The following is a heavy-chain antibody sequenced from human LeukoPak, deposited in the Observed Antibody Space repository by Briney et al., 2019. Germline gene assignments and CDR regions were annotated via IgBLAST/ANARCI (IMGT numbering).Heavy chain of an antibody. J-gene: IGHJ4*02. CDR2: IRSKAYGGTT. CDR3: TRGQWELRY. V-gene: IGHV3-49*04. Sequence: GGSLRLSCTASGFSFGDFALSWVPQAPGKGLEWVTFIRSKAYGGTTEYAASVKGRFTISRDDSKSIAYLQMNSLKIDDTAVYYCTRGQWELRYWGQGTLVTVSS. CDR1: GFSFGDFA. D-gene: IGHD1-26*01.